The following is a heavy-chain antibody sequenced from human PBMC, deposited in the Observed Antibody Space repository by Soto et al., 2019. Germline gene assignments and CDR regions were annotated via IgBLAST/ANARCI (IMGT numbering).Heavy chain of an antibody. CDR1: GFTSSNYT. V-gene: IGHV3-48*02. CDR2: INNKISAI. D-gene: IGHD4-17*01. CDR3: ARVPYSSTKVTIMDY. Sequence: PGGSLRLSFQAPGFTSSNYTMNWAPQAPGKGREWVSYINNKISAIYHADPGKGRFTIPTHNAKNSLYIQINSLSDEDTAIYYFARVPYSSTKVTIMDYWGQGTLVTVSS. J-gene: IGHJ4*02.